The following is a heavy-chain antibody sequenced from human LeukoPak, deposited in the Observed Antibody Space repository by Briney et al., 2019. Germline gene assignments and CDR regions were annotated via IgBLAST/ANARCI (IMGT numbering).Heavy chain of an antibody. V-gene: IGHV4-39*06. CDR2: IYYSVNT. CDR3: ARMYGGTVDS. J-gene: IGHJ4*02. D-gene: IGHD4-23*01. Sequence: SETLSLTCTVSGDSISSSSSYWGWIRQPPGEGLEWIGSIYYSVNTYYNPSLKSRVTISVDTSKNQLPLRLSSVTAADTAVYYCARMYGGTVDSWGQGILVTVSS. CDR1: GDSISSSSSY.